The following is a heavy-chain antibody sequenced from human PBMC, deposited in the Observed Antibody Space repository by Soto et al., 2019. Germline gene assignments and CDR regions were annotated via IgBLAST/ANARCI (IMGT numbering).Heavy chain of an antibody. V-gene: IGHV3-23*01. D-gene: IGHD6-19*01. J-gene: IGHJ5*02. Sequence: PGGSLRLSCAASGFTFSSYAMSWVRQAPGKGLEWVSAISGSGGSTYYADSVKGRFTISRDNSKNTLYLQMNSLRAEDTAVYYCAKDGVIAVAGTRSWFVWFDPWGQGTLVTVSS. CDR1: GFTFSSYA. CDR2: ISGSGGST. CDR3: AKDGVIAVAGTRSWFVWFDP.